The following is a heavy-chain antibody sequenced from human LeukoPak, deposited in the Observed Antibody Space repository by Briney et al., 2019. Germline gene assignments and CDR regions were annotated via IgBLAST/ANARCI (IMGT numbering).Heavy chain of an antibody. D-gene: IGHD6-13*01. CDR2: FDPEDGET. CDR1: GYTLTKLS. V-gene: IGHV1-24*01. J-gene: IGHJ6*03. Sequence: ASVKVSCKGSGYTLTKLSMHWGGQAPGKGGEGMGGFDPEDGETIYAQKFQGRVTMTEDTSTDTAYMELSSLRSEDTAVYYCATIAAAYYYMDVWGKGTTVTVSS. CDR3: ATIAAAYYYMDV.